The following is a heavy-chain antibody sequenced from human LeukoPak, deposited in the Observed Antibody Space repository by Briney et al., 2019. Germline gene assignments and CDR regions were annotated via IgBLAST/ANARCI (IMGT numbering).Heavy chain of an antibody. Sequence: GASVKVSCKASGYTFTGIYMHWVRQAPGQGPEWMGRINPNGDDSNYAQKFQGRVTLTRDTSISTAYMELSRLRSDDTAVYYCAREGGATRGDAFDIWGQGTMVTVSS. CDR1: GYTFTGIY. V-gene: IGHV1-2*06. CDR3: AREGGATRGDAFDI. J-gene: IGHJ3*02. D-gene: IGHD1-26*01. CDR2: INPNGDDS.